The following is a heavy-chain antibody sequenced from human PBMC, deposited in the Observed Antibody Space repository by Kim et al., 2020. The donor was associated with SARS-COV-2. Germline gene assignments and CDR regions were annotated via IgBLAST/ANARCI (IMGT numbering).Heavy chain of an antibody. Sequence: ASVKVSCKASGYTFTSYAMHWVRQAPGQRLEWMGWINAGNGNTKYSQKFQGRVTITRDTSASTAYMELSSLRSEDTAVYYCARDRTESSGYYYWWFDPWGQGTLVTVSS. J-gene: IGHJ5*02. V-gene: IGHV1-3*01. CDR1: GYTFTSYA. CDR2: INAGNGNT. CDR3: ARDRTESSGYYYWWFDP. D-gene: IGHD3-22*01.